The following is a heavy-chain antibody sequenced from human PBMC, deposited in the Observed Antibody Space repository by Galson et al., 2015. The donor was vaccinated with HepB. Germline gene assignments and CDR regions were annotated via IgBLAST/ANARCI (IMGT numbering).Heavy chain of an antibody. Sequence: SLRLSCAASGFAFSSYGMHWVRQAPGKGLEWVAVIWYDGSNKYYADSVKGRFTISRDNSKNTLYLQMNSLRAEDTAVYYCARDSLRSSWYLVYWGQGTLVTVSS. V-gene: IGHV3-33*08. D-gene: IGHD6-13*01. CDR2: IWYDGSNK. CDR1: GFAFSSYG. J-gene: IGHJ4*02. CDR3: ARDSLRSSWYLVY.